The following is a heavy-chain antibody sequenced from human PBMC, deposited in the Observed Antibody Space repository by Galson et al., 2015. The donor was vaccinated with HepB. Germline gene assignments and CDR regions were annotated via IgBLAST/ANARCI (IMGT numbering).Heavy chain of an antibody. CDR3: ARAKTAAGTYSARIYYYYGMDV. CDR1: GYTFTSFA. V-gene: IGHV7-4-1*02. J-gene: IGHJ6*02. D-gene: IGHD6-13*01. Sequence: SVKVSCKASGYTFTSFAMNWVRQAPGQGLEWMGWINTNTGNPTYAQGFTGRFVFSLDTSVSTAYLQISSLKAEDTAVYYCARAKTAAGTYSARIYYYYGMDVWGQGTTVTVSS. CDR2: INTNTGNP.